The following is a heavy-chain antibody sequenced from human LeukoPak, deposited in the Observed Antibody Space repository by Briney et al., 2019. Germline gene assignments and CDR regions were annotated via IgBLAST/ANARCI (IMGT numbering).Heavy chain of an antibody. CDR3: ARGPPVWFGAYYFDY. J-gene: IGHJ4*02. V-gene: IGHV6-1*01. CDR1: GDSFSSNSAA. CDR2: TYYRSKWYN. Sequence: SQTLSLTCAISGDSFSSNSAAWNWIRQSPSRGLEWLVRTYYRSKWYNDYAVSVKSRITINPDTSKNQFSLQLNSVTPEDTAVYYCARGPPVWFGAYYFDYWGQGTLVTVSS. D-gene: IGHD3-10*01.